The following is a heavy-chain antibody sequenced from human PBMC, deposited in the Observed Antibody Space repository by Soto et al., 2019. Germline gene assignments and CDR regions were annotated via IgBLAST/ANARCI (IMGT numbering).Heavy chain of an antibody. CDR2: IYYSGST. J-gene: IGHJ4*02. V-gene: IGHV4-31*03. D-gene: IGHD3-3*01. CDR1: GGSIISGGYY. Sequence: SETLSLTCTVSGGSIISGGYYWSWIRQHPGKGLEWIGYIYYSGSTYYNPSLKSRVTISVDTSKNQFSLKLRSDDTAVYYCATDGDFWSAYSPKGGFTGFVYWGQGSMVTVSS. CDR3: ATDGDFWSAYSPKGGFTGFVY.